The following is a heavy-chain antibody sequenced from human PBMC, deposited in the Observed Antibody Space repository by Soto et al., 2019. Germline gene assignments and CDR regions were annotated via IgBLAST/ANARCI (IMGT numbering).Heavy chain of an antibody. D-gene: IGHD3-3*01. CDR1: GGTISNYA. CDR2: IIPLFGTT. V-gene: IGHV1-69*12. Sequence: QVQLVQSGAEVKKPGSSVKVSCKTSGGTISNYAISWVRQAPGQGLQWMGGIIPLFGTTNYAQKFQGRVTIAADEPTRAAYRESSSLRSDDTAVYYCARGGFWSGYYSWFAPGGKGTLVTVSS. J-gene: IGHJ5*02. CDR3: ARGGFWSGYYSWFAP.